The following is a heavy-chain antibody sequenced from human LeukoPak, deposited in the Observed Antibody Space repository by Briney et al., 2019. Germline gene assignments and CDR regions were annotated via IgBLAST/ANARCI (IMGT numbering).Heavy chain of an antibody. CDR2: IIPIFGTA. J-gene: IGHJ4*02. Sequence: GASVKVSCKASGGTFSSYAISWVRQAPGQGLEWMGGIIPIFGTANYAQKFQGRVTITADESTSTAYMELSSLRSEDTAVYYCASLYYYDSSGYPYYFDYWGQGTLVTVSS. V-gene: IGHV1-69*13. CDR1: GGTFSSYA. D-gene: IGHD3-22*01. CDR3: ASLYYYDSSGYPYYFDY.